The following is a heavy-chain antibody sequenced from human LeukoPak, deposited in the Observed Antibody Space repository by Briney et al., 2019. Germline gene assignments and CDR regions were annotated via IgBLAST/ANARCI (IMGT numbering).Heavy chain of an antibody. CDR2: IYTSGST. V-gene: IGHV4-4*07. D-gene: IGHD3-9*01. CDR1: GGPISSYY. CDR3: ARDGEYSYDILTGYLGTLDAFDP. J-gene: IGHJ5*02. Sequence: PSETLSLTCTISGGPISSYYWSWIRQPAGKGLEWIGRIYTSGSTNYNPSLKSRVTMSVDTSKNQFSLKLSSVTAADTAVYYCARDGEYSYDILTGYLGTLDAFDPWGQGTLVTVSS.